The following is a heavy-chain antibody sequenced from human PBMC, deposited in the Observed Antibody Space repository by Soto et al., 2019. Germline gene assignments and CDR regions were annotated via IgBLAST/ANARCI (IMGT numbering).Heavy chain of an antibody. J-gene: IGHJ2*01. D-gene: IGHD3-22*01. CDR2: IIPIFGTA. CDR1: GGTFSSYA. V-gene: IGHV1-69*01. CDR3: ATQEGEMYYDSSYWYFDL. Sequence: QVQLVQSGAEVKKPGSSVKVSCKASGGTFSSYASSWVRQAPGQGLEWMGGIIPIFGTANYAQKFQGRVTITADESTSTAYMELSSLRSEDTAVYYCATQEGEMYYDSSYWYFDLWGRGTLVTVSS.